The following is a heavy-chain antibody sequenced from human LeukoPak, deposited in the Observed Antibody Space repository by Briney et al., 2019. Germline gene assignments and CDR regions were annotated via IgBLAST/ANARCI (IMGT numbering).Heavy chain of an antibody. J-gene: IGHJ4*02. D-gene: IGHD6-19*01. Sequence: GGSLRLSCAASGFTFRSYSLNWVRQAPGKGLEWVSYITTSSDTIYYADSVKGRFTISRDNAKNTLYMQMNSLRAEDTSVYYCARTPGIAVAGTGYFDYWGQGTLVTVSS. CDR3: ARTPGIAVAGTGYFDY. CDR2: ITTSSDTI. CDR1: GFTFRSYS. V-gene: IGHV3-48*01.